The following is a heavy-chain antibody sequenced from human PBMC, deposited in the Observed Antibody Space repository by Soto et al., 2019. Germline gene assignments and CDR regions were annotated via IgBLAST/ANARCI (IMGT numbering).Heavy chain of an antibody. J-gene: IGHJ1*01. CDR2: ISYDGSNK. D-gene: IGHD3-16*01. V-gene: IGHV3-30-3*01. Sequence: QVQLVESGGGVVQPGRSLRLSCAASGFTFSSYAMHWVRQAPGKGLEWVAVISYDGSNKYYADSVKGRFTISRDNSKNTLYLQMNSRRAEDTAVYYCARGQGGGNDAEYFQHWGQGTLVTVSS. CDR1: GFTFSSYA. CDR3: ARGQGGGNDAEYFQH.